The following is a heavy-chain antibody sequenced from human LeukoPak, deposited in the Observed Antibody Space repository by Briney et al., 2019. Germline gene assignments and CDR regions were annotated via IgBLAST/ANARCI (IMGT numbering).Heavy chain of an antibody. CDR2: IYTSGST. CDR3: ARGRGVSGY. Sequence: SETLSLTCTVSGFSITSGYFWGWIRQPPGKGLEWIGRIYTSGSTNYNPSLKSRVTMSVDTSKNQFSLKLSSVTAADTAVYYCARGRGVSGYWGQGTLVTVSS. J-gene: IGHJ4*02. CDR1: GFSITSGYF. V-gene: IGHV4-38-2*02. D-gene: IGHD2-8*01.